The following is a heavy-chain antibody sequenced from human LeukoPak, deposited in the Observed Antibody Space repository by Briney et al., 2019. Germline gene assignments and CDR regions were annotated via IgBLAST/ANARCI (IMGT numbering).Heavy chain of an antibody. CDR3: ARGHSGSPFDY. CDR1: GITVSDNY. V-gene: IGHV3-53*01. CDR2: IYSAGSGGAT. D-gene: IGHD6-19*01. Sequence: GGSLRLSCAASGITVSDNYMSWVRQAPGKGLEWVSFIYSAGSGGATYYADPVKGRFTISRDSSKNTLNLQMDSLRAEDTAVYYCARGHSGSPFDYWGQGTLVTVSS. J-gene: IGHJ4*02.